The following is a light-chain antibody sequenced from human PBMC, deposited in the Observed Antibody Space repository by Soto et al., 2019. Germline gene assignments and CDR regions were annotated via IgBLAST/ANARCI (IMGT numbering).Light chain of an antibody. CDR2: DAS. V-gene: IGKV3-11*01. CDR3: QQRRDWPLT. J-gene: IGKJ4*01. CDR1: QSVNSF. Sequence: EIVLTQSPVTLSLSPGERATLSCRASQSVNSFLAWYQQKPGQAPRLLIYDASNRATGIPARFSGSGSGTDFTLTISSLEPEDFANYYCQQRRDWPLTFGGGTKVEIK.